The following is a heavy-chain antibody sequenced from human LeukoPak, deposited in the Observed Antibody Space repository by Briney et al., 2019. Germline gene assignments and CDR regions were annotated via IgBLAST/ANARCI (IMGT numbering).Heavy chain of an antibody. CDR1: GGSISSSSYY. J-gene: IGHJ4*02. V-gene: IGHV4-61*01. CDR3: AREGSGYYQGSFDY. CDR2: IYYSGST. Sequence: SETLSLTCTVSGGSISSSSYYWGWIRQPPGKGLEWIGYIYYSGSTNYNPSLKSRVTISVDTSKSQFSLKLSSVTAADTAVYYCAREGSGYYQGSFDYWGQGTLVTVSS. D-gene: IGHD3-22*01.